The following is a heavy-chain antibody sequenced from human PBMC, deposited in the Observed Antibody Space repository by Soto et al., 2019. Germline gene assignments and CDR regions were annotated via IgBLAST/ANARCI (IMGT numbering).Heavy chain of an antibody. CDR3: ARGPNILTGYYRGYYYGMDV. D-gene: IGHD3-9*01. Sequence: PSETLSLTCAVYGGSFSGYYWSWIRQPPWKGLEWIGEINHSGSTNYNPSLKSRVTISVDTSKNQFSLKLSSVTAADTAVYYCARGPNILTGYYRGYYYGMDVWGQGTTVT. V-gene: IGHV4-34*01. J-gene: IGHJ6*02. CDR1: GGSFSGYY. CDR2: INHSGST.